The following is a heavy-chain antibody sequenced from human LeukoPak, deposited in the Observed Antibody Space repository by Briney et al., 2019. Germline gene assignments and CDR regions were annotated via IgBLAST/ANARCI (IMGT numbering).Heavy chain of an antibody. D-gene: IGHD3-10*02. CDR1: GFTFSGSA. V-gene: IGHV3-73*01. Sequence: GGSLRLSCAASGFTFSGSAMHWVRQASGKGLEWVGRIRSKANSYATAYAASVKGRFTISRDDSKNTAYLQMNSLRAEDTAVYYCAELGITMIGGVWGKGTTVTISS. CDR2: IRSKANSYAT. J-gene: IGHJ6*04. CDR3: AELGITMIGGV.